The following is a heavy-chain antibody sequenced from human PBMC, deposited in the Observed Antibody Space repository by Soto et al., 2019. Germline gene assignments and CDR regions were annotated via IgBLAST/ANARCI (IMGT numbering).Heavy chain of an antibody. CDR3: ARDGYCISTSCFFLPDV. J-gene: IGHJ6*02. D-gene: IGHD2-2*03. V-gene: IGHV3-11*01. CDR2: ISSSGSTI. CDR1: GFTFSDYY. Sequence: GGSLRLSCAASGFTFSDYYMSWIRQAPGKGLEWVSYISSSGSTIYYADSVKGRFTISRDNAKNSLYLQMNSLRAEDTAVYYCARDGYCISTSCFFLPDVWGQGTTVTVS.